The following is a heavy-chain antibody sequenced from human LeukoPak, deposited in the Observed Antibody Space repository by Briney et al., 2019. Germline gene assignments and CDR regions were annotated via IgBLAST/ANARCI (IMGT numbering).Heavy chain of an antibody. CDR3: ARGLIYWYFDL. D-gene: IGHD3-16*01. V-gene: IGHV4-34*01. CDR1: GGSFSGYY. Sequence: PSETLSLTCAVYGGSFSGYYWSWIRQPPGKGLEWIGEINHSGSTNYNPSLKSRVTISVDTSKNQFSLKLSSVTAADTAVYYCARGLIYWYFDLWGRGTLVTVSS. CDR2: INHSGST. J-gene: IGHJ2*01.